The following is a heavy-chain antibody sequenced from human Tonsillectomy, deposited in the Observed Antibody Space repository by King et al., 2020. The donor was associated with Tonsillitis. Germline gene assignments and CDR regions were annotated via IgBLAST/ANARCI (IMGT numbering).Heavy chain of an antibody. J-gene: IGHJ4*02. CDR1: GFAFSSYA. CDR2: ISSSDGST. CDR3: AKEGGKQWLVQVRYFDY. V-gene: IGHV3-23*04. Sequence: VQLVESGGGLVQPGGSLRLSCAASGFAFSSYAMNWVRQAPGKGLEWVSVISSSDGSTYYADSVKGRFTISRDNSKNTVYLQMNSLRAEDTAVYYCAKEGGKQWLVQVRYFDYWGQGTLVTVSS. D-gene: IGHD6-19*01.